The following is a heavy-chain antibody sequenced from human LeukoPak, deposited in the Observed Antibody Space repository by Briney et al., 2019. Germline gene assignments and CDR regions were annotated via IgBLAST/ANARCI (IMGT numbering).Heavy chain of an antibody. CDR1: GFTLSSYG. Sequence: PGGTLRLSCAASGFTLSSYGMHWVRQAPGKGLEWVAFIRYDGSNKYYANSVKGRFTISRDNSKNTLYLQMNSLRAEDTAVYYCVRKNRDFNAAFDIWGQGTVVTVSS. CDR2: IRYDGSNK. D-gene: IGHD1-14*01. V-gene: IGHV3-30*02. J-gene: IGHJ3*02. CDR3: VRKNRDFNAAFDI.